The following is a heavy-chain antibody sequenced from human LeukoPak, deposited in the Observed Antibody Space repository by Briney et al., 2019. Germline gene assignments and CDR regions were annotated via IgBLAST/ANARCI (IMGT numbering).Heavy chain of an antibody. CDR2: INPSGGST. Sequence: ASVKVSCKASGYTFTDYFIHWVRQAPGQGLEWMGIINPSGGSTSYAQKFQGRVTMTRDTSTSTVYMELSSLRSEDTAVYYCARGDIVGDFDYWGQGTLVTVSS. D-gene: IGHD5-12*01. CDR3: ARGDIVGDFDY. J-gene: IGHJ4*02. CDR1: GYTFTDYF. V-gene: IGHV1-46*01.